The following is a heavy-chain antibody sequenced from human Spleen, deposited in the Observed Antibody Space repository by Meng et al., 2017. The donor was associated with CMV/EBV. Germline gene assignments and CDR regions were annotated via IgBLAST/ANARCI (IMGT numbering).Heavy chain of an antibody. CDR3: ARGGPFNWGHGWFDP. CDR1: GGSISSGDYY. V-gene: IGHV4-30-4*08. D-gene: IGHD7-27*01. J-gene: IGHJ5*02. CDR2: IYYSGST. Sequence: QVQLQESGPGLVKPSQTLSLTCTVSGGSISSGDYYWSWIRQPPGKGLEWIGYIYYSGSTYYNPSLKSRVTISVDTSKNQFSLKLSSVTAADTAVYYCARGGPFNWGHGWFDPWGQGTLVTVSS.